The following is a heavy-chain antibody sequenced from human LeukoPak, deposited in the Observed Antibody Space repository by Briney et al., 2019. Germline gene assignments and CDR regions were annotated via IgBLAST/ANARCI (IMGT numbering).Heavy chain of an antibody. J-gene: IGHJ4*02. CDR3: AKEDGRILSGSYYPPFDY. V-gene: IGHV3-43D*03. CDR2: ITWDGGST. Sequence: TGGSLRLSCTASGFTFDDYAMHWVRQAPGKGLEWVSLITWDGGSTYYADSVKGRFTISRDNSKNSLYLQMNSLRAEDTAVYYCAKEDGRILSGSYYPPFDYWGQGTLVTVSS. D-gene: IGHD3-10*01. CDR1: GFTFDDYA.